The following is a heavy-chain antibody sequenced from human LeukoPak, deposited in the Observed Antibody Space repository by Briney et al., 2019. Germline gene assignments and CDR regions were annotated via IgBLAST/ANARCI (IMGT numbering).Heavy chain of an antibody. CDR2: IGDSGGNT. CDR1: GFTFSYYA. V-gene: IGHV3-23*01. Sequence: GGSLRLSCAASGFTFSYYAMMWVRQAPGKGLEWVSAIGDSGGNTYYADSAKGRFTISRDNSRNTLYLQMNSLRAEDTAVYYCAKARGSSSWSSFDYWGQGTLVTVSS. J-gene: IGHJ4*02. CDR3: AKARGSSSWSSFDY. D-gene: IGHD6-13*01.